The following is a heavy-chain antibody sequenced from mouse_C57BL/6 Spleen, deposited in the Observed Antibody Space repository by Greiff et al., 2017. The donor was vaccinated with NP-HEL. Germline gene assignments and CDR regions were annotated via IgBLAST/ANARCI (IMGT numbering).Heavy chain of an antibody. CDR2: IYPGDGDT. D-gene: IGHD1-3*01. CDR1: GYAFSSSW. CDR3: ASAQRYAMDY. V-gene: IGHV1-82*01. J-gene: IGHJ4*01. Sequence: VQLQQSGPELVKPGASVKISCKASGYAFSSSWMNWVKQRPGKGLEWIGRIYPGDGDTNYNGKFKGKATLTADKSSSTAYMQLSSLTSEDSAVYFCASAQRYAMDYWGQGTSVTVSS.